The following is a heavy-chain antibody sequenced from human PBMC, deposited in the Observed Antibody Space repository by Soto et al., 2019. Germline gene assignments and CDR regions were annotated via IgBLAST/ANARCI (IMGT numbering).Heavy chain of an antibody. J-gene: IGHJ6*03. V-gene: IGHV3-21*02. CDR2: INEDSSYI. D-gene: IGHD3-3*01. CDR3: VRDFGWYFRSGYMDV. Sequence: EVQLVESGGGLVKPGGSLRLSCAASGFSFISYSMNWVRQAPGKGLEWVCSINEDSSYIYYAHSLRGRFTISRDNAKDSLYLQMNSLRAEDTAVYYCVRDFGWYFRSGYMDVWGDGATVTVSS. CDR1: GFSFISYS.